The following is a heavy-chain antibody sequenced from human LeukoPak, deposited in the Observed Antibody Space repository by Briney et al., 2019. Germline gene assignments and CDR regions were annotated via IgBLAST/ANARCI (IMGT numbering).Heavy chain of an antibody. Sequence: ESGGSLRLSCAASGFTFSSYWMNWARQAPGKGLEWVASINHNGNVSYYVDSVKGRFTISRDNAKNSLYLQMSNLRAEDTAVYFCARGGGLDVWGQGATVTVSS. D-gene: IGHD3-16*01. J-gene: IGHJ6*02. CDR1: GFTFSSYW. CDR3: ARGGGLDV. V-gene: IGHV3-7*03. CDR2: INHNGNVS.